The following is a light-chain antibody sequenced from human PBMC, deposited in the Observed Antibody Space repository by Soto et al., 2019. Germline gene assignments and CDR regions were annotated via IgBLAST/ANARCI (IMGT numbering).Light chain of an antibody. CDR1: SSDVGGYNY. CDR2: EVT. Sequence: QSVLTQPPSASGSPGQSVTISCTGTSSDVGGYNYVSWYQQHPGKAPKLMIYEVTKRPSGVPDRFSGSKSGNTASLTVSGLRAEDEADYYCSSYAGSNNSYVFRTGTKVTVL. J-gene: IGLJ1*01. CDR3: SSYAGSNNSYV. V-gene: IGLV2-8*01.